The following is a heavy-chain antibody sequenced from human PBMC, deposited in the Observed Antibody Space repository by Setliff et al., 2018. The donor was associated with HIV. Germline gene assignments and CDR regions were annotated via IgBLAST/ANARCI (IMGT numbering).Heavy chain of an antibody. D-gene: IGHD3-3*02. Sequence: GASVKVSCKASGYTFTDNYIHWVRQAPGQGLEWMAWINSATGGTNYAQNFQGWVTVTRDTSINTVDMELSSLKSDDTAAYYCARDYLHFFDIWGQGTMVTVSS. CDR2: INSATGGT. CDR3: ARDYLHFFDI. J-gene: IGHJ3*02. V-gene: IGHV1-2*04. CDR1: GYTFTDNY.